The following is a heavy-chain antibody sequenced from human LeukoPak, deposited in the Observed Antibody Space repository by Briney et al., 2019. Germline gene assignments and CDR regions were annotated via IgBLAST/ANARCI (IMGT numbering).Heavy chain of an antibody. CDR2: ISAYNGNT. V-gene: IGHV1-18*01. Sequence: GASVKVSCKASGYTFTSYGISWVRQAPGHGLEWMGWISAYNGNTNYAQKLQGRVTMTTDTSTSTAYMELRSLRSDDTAVYYCARDLRGSYGVDYFDYWGQGTLVTVSS. CDR3: ARDLRGSYGVDYFDY. CDR1: GYTFTSYG. D-gene: IGHD1-26*01. J-gene: IGHJ4*02.